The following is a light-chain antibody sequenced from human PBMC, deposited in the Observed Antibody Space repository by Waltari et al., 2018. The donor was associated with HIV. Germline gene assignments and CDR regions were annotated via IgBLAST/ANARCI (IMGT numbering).Light chain of an antibody. CDR1: PSVSGN. Sequence: ELGMTQSPATRSASPGTRATLSCRASPSVSGNVAGYQHKPGVAPRLLIYGAATRATGITARFSVSGSETEFTLTISSLQSEDFAVYHCHQYNDWWMFGQGTKVEI. V-gene: IGKV3-15*01. CDR3: HQYNDWWM. J-gene: IGKJ1*01. CDR2: GAA.